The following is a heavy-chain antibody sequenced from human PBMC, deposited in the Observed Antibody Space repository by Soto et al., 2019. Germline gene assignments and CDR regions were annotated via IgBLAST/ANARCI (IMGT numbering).Heavy chain of an antibody. D-gene: IGHD3-10*01. CDR3: ASSYGSGYRAFDY. CDR2: VNPIVRMS. Sequence: QVQLVQSGAEVKRPGSSVKVSCKASGNTFNFYSINWVRQAPGLGLEWMGRVNPIVRMSNYAQKFQGRVTMTADKSTSTAYMELSSLRSEETAIYYCASSYGSGYRAFDYWGQGALVTVSS. J-gene: IGHJ4*02. V-gene: IGHV1-69*02. CDR1: GNTFNFYS.